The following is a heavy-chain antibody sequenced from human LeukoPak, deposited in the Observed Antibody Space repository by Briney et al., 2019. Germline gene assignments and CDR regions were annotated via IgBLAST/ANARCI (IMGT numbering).Heavy chain of an antibody. CDR1: GGTFSSYA. Sequence: SVKVSCKASGGTFSSYAISWVRQAPGQGLEWMGGIIPIFGTANYAQKFQGRVTITADESTSTAYMELSSLRSEDTAVYYCARDSHRITIFGVVIRFDYWGQGTLVTVSS. V-gene: IGHV1-69*13. J-gene: IGHJ4*02. CDR2: IIPIFGTA. CDR3: ARDSHRITIFGVVIRFDY. D-gene: IGHD3-3*01.